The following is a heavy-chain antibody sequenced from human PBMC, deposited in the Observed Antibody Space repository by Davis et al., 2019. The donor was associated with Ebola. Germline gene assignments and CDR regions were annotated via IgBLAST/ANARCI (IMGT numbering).Heavy chain of an antibody. D-gene: IGHD7-27*01. Sequence: GESLKISCAASGFTFSSYAMSWVRQAPGKGLEWVSAISGSGGSTYYADSVKGRFTISRDNSKNTLYLQMNSLRAEDTAVYYCAKSVGHFRLGVFDYWGQGTLVTVSS. CDR1: GFTFSSYA. CDR2: ISGSGGST. V-gene: IGHV3-23*01. CDR3: AKSVGHFRLGVFDY. J-gene: IGHJ4*02.